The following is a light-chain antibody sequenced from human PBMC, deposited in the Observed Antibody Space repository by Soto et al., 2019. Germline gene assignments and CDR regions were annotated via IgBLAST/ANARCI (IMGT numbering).Light chain of an antibody. CDR2: GAD. CDR1: QNVNRF. V-gene: IGKV1-17*01. Sequence: DIHMTQTPSSLSASLGDSVTLSCRASQNVNRFLNWYQQKPGKAPKLLIYGADRLQSGVPSRFSGSGSGTEFTLTISSLQPEDFATYYCLQHNSYPVTFGQGTKVDI. J-gene: IGKJ1*01. CDR3: LQHNSYPVT.